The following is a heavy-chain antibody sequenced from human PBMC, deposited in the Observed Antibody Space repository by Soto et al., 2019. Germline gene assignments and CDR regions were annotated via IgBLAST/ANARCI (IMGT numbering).Heavy chain of an antibody. J-gene: IGHJ3*02. V-gene: IGHV4-31*03. CDR3: ARGHYGAGAFDI. Sequence: QVQLQESGPGLVKPSQTLSLTCTVSGGSISSGGYYWSWIRQHPGKGLEWIGYIYYSGSTYYNPCRKIRVTISVDKSKNQFSLKLSSVTAADTAVYYCARGHYGAGAFDIWGQGTMVTVSS. D-gene: IGHD4-17*01. CDR1: GGSISSGGYY. CDR2: IYYSGST.